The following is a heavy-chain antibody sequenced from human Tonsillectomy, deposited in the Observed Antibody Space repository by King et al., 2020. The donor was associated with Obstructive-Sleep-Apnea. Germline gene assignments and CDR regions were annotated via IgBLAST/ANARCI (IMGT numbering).Heavy chain of an antibody. CDR3: ARVLPTWNWFDP. D-gene: IGHD2-15*01. CDR2: IYYSGST. Sequence: QLQESGPGLVKPSETLSLTCTVSGGSISSSSYYWGWIRQPPGKGLEWIGSIYYSGSTYYNPSLKSRVTISVDTSKNQFSLKLSSVTAADTAVYYCARVLPTWNWFDPWGQGTLVTVSS. V-gene: IGHV4-39*07. J-gene: IGHJ5*02. CDR1: GGSISSSSYY.